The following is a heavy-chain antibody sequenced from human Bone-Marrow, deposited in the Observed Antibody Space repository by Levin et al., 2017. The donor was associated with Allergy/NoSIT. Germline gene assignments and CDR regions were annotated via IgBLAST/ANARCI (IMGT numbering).Heavy chain of an antibody. D-gene: IGHD6-13*01. Sequence: SQTLSLTCTVSGGSVSDGAYYWSWIRQHPGKALEWIGYIYYSGSTKYNPSLKSRVTISLDTPKNQFSLNVASVTAADTATYYFARGRASSSWYTLLWFDPWGQGTLVTVSS. CDR3: ARGRASSSWYTLLWFDP. CDR2: IYYSGST. V-gene: IGHV4-31*03. J-gene: IGHJ5*02. CDR1: GGSVSDGAYY.